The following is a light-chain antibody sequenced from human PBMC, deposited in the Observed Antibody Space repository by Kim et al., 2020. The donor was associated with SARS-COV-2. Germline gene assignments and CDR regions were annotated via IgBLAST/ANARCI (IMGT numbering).Light chain of an antibody. CDR3: HQYYSSPWT. CDR2: WAS. V-gene: IGKV4-1*01. CDR1: QSVLYSSNNKNY. J-gene: IGKJ1*01. Sequence: RATINCKSSQSVLYSSNNKNYLAWYQQKPGQPPKLLIYWASTRESGVPDRFSGSGSATDFTLTINNLQAEDLAVYYCHQYYSSPWTFGQGTKV.